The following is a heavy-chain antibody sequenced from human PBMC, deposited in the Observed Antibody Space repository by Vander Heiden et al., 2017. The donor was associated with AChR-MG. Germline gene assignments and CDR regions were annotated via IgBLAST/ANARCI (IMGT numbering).Heavy chain of an antibody. CDR2: INPSGGST. Sequence: QVQLVQPGAEVKKPGASVKVSCKASGYTFSSNHIHWVRQAPGQGLEWMGIINPSGGSTSYAQKFQGRVTMTRDTSTSTVYMELSSLRSEDTAVYYCARDVGITMIVVASNWFDPWGQGTLVTVSS. CDR3: ARDVGITMIVVASNWFDP. CDR1: GYTFSSNH. V-gene: IGHV1-46*01. D-gene: IGHD3-22*01. J-gene: IGHJ5*02.